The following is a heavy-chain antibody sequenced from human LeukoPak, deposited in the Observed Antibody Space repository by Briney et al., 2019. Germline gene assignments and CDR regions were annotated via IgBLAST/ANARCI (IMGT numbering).Heavy chain of an antibody. V-gene: IGHV3-30*04. D-gene: IGHD3-9*01. CDR3: ARTAYDILTGSYYFDY. J-gene: IGHJ4*02. CDR2: ISYDGSNK. CDR1: GFTFSSYA. Sequence: GGSLRLSCAASGFTFSSYAMHWVRQAPGKGLEWVAVISYDGSNKYYADSVKGRFTISRDNSKNTLYLQMNSLRAEDTAVYYCARTAYDILTGSYYFDYWGQGTLVTVSS.